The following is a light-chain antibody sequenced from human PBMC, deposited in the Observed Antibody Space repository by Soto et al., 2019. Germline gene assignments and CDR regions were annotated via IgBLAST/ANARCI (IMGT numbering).Light chain of an antibody. Sequence: DIQMTQSPTSVSASVGDRVTITCRASQDISSSLAWYQQKQGKAPKLLIYAASSLQSGVPSRFSGSGSGTDFTLTISSQQPEDSASYYCQQANSFPRTFGGGTKVEIK. CDR1: QDISSS. J-gene: IGKJ4*01. CDR3: QQANSFPRT. CDR2: AAS. V-gene: IGKV1D-12*01.